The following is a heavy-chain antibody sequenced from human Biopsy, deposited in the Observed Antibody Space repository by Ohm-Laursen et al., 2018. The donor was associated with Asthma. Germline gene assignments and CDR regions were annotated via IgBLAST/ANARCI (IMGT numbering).Heavy chain of an antibody. CDR3: ARGDSSGWSHYYFDY. D-gene: IGHD6-19*01. CDR1: SGFF. Sequence: SGFFWTWIRQAPGKGLEWVSVIYSGGTSRTADSVRGRFTISRDFSKNTLHLQMHSLRVEDTAVYYCARGDSSGWSHYYFDYWGQGTLVTVSS. V-gene: IGHV3-53*01. CDR2: IYSGGTS. J-gene: IGHJ4*02.